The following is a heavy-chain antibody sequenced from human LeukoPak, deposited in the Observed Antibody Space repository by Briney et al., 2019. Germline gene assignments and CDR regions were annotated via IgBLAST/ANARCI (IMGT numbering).Heavy chain of an antibody. CDR1: GFTFSSYW. CDR3: ARDLRYCSGGSCYSGHY. J-gene: IGHJ4*02. D-gene: IGHD2-15*01. CDR2: IKQDGSEK. Sequence: PGGSLRLSCAASGFTFSSYWMSWVRQAPGKGLEWVANIKQDGSEKYYVDSVKGRFTISRDNAKNSLYLQMNSLRAEDTAVYYCARDLRYCSGGSCYSGHYWGQGTLVTVSS. V-gene: IGHV3-7*01.